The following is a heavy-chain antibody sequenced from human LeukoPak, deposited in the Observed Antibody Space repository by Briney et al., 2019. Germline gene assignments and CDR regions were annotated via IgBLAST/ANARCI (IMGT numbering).Heavy chain of an antibody. V-gene: IGHV4-39*01. CDR2: IYYSGST. CDR1: GGSISSSSYY. Sequence: ETRSLTCTVSGGSISSSSYYWGWIRQPPGKGLEWIGSIYYSGSTYYNPSLKSRVTISVDTSKNQFSLKLSSVTAADTAVYYCARQISLEGLAAAQYWGQGTLLPASS. D-gene: IGHD1-1*01. CDR3: ARQISLEGLAAAQY. J-gene: IGHJ4*02.